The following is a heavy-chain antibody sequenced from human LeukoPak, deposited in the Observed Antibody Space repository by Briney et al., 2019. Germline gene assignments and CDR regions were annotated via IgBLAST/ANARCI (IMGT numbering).Heavy chain of an antibody. V-gene: IGHV3-33*01. J-gene: IGHJ4*02. D-gene: IGHD6-19*01. CDR3: AREHSSGWYEYDY. CDR2: IWYDGSNK. CDR1: GFTFSSYG. Sequence: GGSLRLSCAAPGFTFSSYGMHWVRQAPGKGLEWVAVIWYDGSNKYYADSVKGRFTISRDNSKNTLYLQMNSLRAEDTAVYYCAREHSSGWYEYDYWGQGTLVTVSS.